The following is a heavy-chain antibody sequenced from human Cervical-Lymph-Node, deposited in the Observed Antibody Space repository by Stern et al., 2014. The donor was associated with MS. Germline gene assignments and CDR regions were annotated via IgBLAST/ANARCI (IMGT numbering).Heavy chain of an antibody. CDR2: IYPDDSDT. Sequence: VQLGESGAEVKKPGESLKISCTLSGYTFTIYYIALVRQMPGQGLDWMGVIYPDDSDTTSSPSFQGQVTISADKSITTAYLQWSSLRASDTAMYYCARHVQGFDYWGQGTLVTVSS. J-gene: IGHJ4*02. V-gene: IGHV5-51*01. CDR1: GYTFTIYY. CDR3: ARHVQGFDY.